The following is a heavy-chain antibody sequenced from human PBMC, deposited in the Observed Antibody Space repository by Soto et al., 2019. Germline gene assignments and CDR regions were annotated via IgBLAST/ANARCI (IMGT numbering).Heavy chain of an antibody. CDR1: GGSISSGDYY. CDR2: IYYSGST. CDR3: AMRGDYPVGMDV. D-gene: IGHD4-17*01. J-gene: IGHJ6*02. Sequence: PSETLSLTCTVSGGSISSGDYYWSWIRQPPGKGLEWIGYIYYSGSTYYNPSLKSRVTISVDTSKNQFSLKLSSVTAADTAVYYCAMRGDYPVGMDVWGQGTTVTVSS. V-gene: IGHV4-30-4*01.